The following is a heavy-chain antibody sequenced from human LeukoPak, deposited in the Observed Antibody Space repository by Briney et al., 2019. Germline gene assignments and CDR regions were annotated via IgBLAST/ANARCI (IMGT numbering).Heavy chain of an antibody. Sequence: GGSLRLSCEASGFTFRSYAMTWVRQAPGKGPEWLSGISGSGGSTYYADSVKGRFTISRDNSKNTLYLQMNSLRVEDTAVYYCAKDGNGGQGPYYFDYWGQGSLVTV. CDR1: GFTFRSYA. CDR2: ISGSGGST. D-gene: IGHD2-8*01. J-gene: IGHJ4*02. CDR3: AKDGNGGQGPYYFDY. V-gene: IGHV3-23*01.